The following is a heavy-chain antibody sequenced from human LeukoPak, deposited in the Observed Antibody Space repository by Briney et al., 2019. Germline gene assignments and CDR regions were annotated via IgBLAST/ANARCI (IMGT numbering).Heavy chain of an antibody. Sequence: GGSLRLSCAASGFTFSSYSMNWVRQAPGKGLEWVSSISSSSSYIYYADSVKGRFTISRDNAKNSLYLQMNSLRAEDTAVYYCARGFSGYFDWNGENFDYWGQGTLVTVSS. CDR1: GFTFSSYS. CDR3: ARGFSGYFDWNGENFDY. CDR2: ISSSSSYI. V-gene: IGHV3-21*01. J-gene: IGHJ4*02. D-gene: IGHD3-9*01.